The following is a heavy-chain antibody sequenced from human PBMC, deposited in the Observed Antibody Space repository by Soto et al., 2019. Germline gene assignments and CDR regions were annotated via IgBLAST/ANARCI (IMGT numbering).Heavy chain of an antibody. CDR2: INGSGAGT. J-gene: IGHJ4*02. CDR3: AKTGPVTARIRFDY. Sequence: VQLLESGGGLVQPGGSLTLSCAGSGFTFGSYTMAWVRQAPGKGLEWVSGINGSGAGTYYAGSVKGRFSISRDNYRNTLYLQMNSLRADDTAVYYCAKTGPVTARIRFDYWGQGALVTVSS. V-gene: IGHV3-23*01. CDR1: GFTFGSYT. D-gene: IGHD2-21*02.